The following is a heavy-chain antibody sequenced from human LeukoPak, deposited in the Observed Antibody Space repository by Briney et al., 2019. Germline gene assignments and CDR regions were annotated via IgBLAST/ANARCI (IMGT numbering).Heavy chain of an antibody. V-gene: IGHV3-7*01. CDR3: ARDGSRGWVY. Sequence: GGSLRLSCAASGFTFSASWMTWVRQAPGKGLEWVANIKDNGRGEYYVDSVKGRFTVSRDNAKNSVYLQMNSLRAEDTAVYYCARDGSRGWVYWGQGTLVTVSS. CDR1: GFTFSASW. D-gene: IGHD1-26*01. J-gene: IGHJ4*02. CDR2: IKDNGRGE.